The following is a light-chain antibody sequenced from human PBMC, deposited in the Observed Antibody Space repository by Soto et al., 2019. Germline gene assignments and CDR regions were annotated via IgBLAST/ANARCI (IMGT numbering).Light chain of an antibody. CDR2: DAS. CDR1: QDISNY. J-gene: IGKJ5*01. V-gene: IGKV1-33*01. CDR3: QQYDNLPIT. Sequence: VQMSPSPSSLSASVGYRVTITFQASQDISNYLNLYQQKPGKAPKLMIYDASNLETGVPSRFSGSGSGTDFTFTISSLQPEDIATYYCQQYDNLPITFGQGTRLEI.